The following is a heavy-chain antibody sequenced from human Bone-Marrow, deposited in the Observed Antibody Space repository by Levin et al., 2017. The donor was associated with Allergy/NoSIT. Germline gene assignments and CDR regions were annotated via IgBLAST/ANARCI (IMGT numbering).Heavy chain of an antibody. CDR3: ARIVIAAAGDNWFDP. CDR1: GFTFSDYY. V-gene: IGHV3-11*01. D-gene: IGHD6-13*01. Sequence: GGSLRLSCAASGFTFSDYYMSWIRQAPGKGLEWVSYISSSGSTIYYADSVKGRFTISRDNAKNSLYLQMNSLRAEDTAVYYCARIVIAAAGDNWFDPWGQGTLVTVSS. J-gene: IGHJ5*02. CDR2: ISSSGSTI.